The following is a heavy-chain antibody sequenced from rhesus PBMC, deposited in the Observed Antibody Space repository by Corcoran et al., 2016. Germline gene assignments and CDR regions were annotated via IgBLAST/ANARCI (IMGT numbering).Heavy chain of an antibody. CDR2: IYGSGGGT. Sequence: QVQLQESGPGLVKPSETLSLTCAVSGGSISDDYYWSWIRQPPGKGLEWIGYIYGSGGGTHYNPSLNNRVTISIDTSKNQFSLKLSSVTAADTAVYYCASLYYNIWTGYATFDYWGQGVLVTVSS. D-gene: IGHD3-3*01. V-gene: IGHV4-106*01. CDR3: ASLYYNIWTGYATFDY. CDR1: GGSISDDYY. J-gene: IGHJ4*01.